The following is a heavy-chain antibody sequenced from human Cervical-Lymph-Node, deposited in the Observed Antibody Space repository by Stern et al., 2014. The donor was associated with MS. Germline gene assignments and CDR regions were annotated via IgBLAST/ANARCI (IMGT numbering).Heavy chain of an antibody. CDR3: SRDADGYSLVFGY. V-gene: IGHV4-30-4*01. D-gene: IGHD5-24*01. CDR1: GGSISIAEYY. J-gene: IGHJ4*02. CDR2: IHNSGTT. Sequence: QLQLQESGPGLVKPSQTLSLTCGVTGGSISIAEYYWSWIRQSPGKGLEWIGYIHNSGTTYYNPSLKSRVTISVDTSKNQFSLKLRSVTAADTAVYYCSRDADGYSLVFGYWGRGTLVTVSS.